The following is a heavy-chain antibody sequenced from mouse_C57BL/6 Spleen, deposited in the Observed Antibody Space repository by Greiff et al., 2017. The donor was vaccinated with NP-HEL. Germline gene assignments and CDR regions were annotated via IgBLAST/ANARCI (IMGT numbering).Heavy chain of an antibody. D-gene: IGHD1-1*01. CDR3: ASLGSSSDYYAMDY. V-gene: IGHV5-4*03. CDR1: GFTFSSYA. Sequence: EVKVVESGGGLVKPGGSLKLSCAASGFTFSSYAMSWVRQTPEKRLEWVATISDGGSYTYYPDNVKGRFTISRDNAKNNLYLQMSHLKSEDTAMYYCASLGSSSDYYAMDYWGQGTSVTVSS. J-gene: IGHJ4*01. CDR2: ISDGGSYT.